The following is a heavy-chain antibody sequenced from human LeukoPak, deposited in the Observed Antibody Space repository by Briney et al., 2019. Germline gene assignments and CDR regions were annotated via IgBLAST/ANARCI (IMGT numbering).Heavy chain of an antibody. CDR3: ARGSPRYYYDSSGYYYRHSWYFQH. CDR1: GGSISSGSYY. CDR2: IYSSGST. V-gene: IGHV4-61*02. D-gene: IGHD3-22*01. J-gene: IGHJ1*01. Sequence: KTSETLSLTCTVSGGSISSGSYYWSWIRQPAGKGLEWIGRIYSSGSTNYNPSLKSRVTISLDTSKNQFSLKLSSVTAADTAVYYCARGSPRYYYDSSGYYYRHSWYFQHWGQGTLVTVSS.